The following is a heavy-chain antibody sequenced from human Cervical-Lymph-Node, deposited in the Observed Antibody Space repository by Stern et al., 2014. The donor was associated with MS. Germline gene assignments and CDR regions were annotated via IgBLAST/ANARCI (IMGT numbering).Heavy chain of an antibody. J-gene: IGHJ6*02. D-gene: IGHD3-3*01. Sequence: VQLVESGGGVVQPGRSLRLSCAASGFTFSSYGMHWVRQAPGKGLEWVAVISYDGSNKYYADSVKGRFTISRDNSKNTLYLQMNSLRAEDTAVYYCAKASDGYDFWSGSFNYYYYYGMDVWGQGTTVTVSS. CDR1: GFTFSSYG. CDR3: AKASDGYDFWSGSFNYYYYYGMDV. CDR2: ISYDGSNK. V-gene: IGHV3-30*18.